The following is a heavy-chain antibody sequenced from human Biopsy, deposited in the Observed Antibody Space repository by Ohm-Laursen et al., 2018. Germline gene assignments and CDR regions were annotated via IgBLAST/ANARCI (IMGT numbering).Heavy chain of an antibody. CDR3: ARDRMTDVFGGPTRTDVFDS. CDR1: GSTFNDYF. D-gene: IGHD3-10*01. J-gene: IGHJ4*02. Sequence: GSSVKVSCKASGSTFNDYFIHWVRQSPGQGLEWMGWVNPNSGATNSAENFRDRVTLTRDTSISAVYIELRRLKSDDPAVYYCARDRMTDVFGGPTRTDVFDSWGQGTPVTVSS. CDR2: VNPNSGAT. V-gene: IGHV1-2*02.